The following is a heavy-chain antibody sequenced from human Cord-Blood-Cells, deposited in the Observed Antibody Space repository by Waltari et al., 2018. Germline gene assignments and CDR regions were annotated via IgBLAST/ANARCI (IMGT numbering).Heavy chain of an antibody. V-gene: IGHV6-1*01. CDR3: ARAQKVVPDYWYFDL. CDR1: GVSVPSNSAA. CDR2: TYYRSKWYN. J-gene: IGHJ2*01. Sequence: QVLLQLSGLGRVKPLQTLSLTCAVSGVSVPSNSAAWNWIWQSPSRCLEWLGRTYYRSKWYNDYAVSVKSRITINPDTSKNQFSLQLNSVTPEDTAVYYCARAQKVVPDYWYFDLWGRGTLVTVSS. D-gene: IGHD2-2*01.